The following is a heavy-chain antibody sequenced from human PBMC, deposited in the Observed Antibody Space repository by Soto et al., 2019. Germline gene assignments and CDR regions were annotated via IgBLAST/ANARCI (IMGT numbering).Heavy chain of an antibody. Sequence: SDTLSLTCTVSCGSISSGDYYWSWIRQPPGKGLEWIGYIYYSGSTYYNPSLKSRVTISVDTSKNQFSLKLSSVTAADTAVYYCARAPLDYSNYYYYYYGMDVWGQGTTVTVSS. CDR2: IYYSGST. CDR1: CGSISSGDYY. CDR3: ARAPLDYSNYYYYYYGMDV. V-gene: IGHV4-30-4*02. J-gene: IGHJ6*02. D-gene: IGHD4-4*01.